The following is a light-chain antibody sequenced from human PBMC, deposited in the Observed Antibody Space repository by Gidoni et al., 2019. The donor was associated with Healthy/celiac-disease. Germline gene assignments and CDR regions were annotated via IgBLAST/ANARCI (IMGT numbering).Light chain of an antibody. Sequence: SYELTQPPSVSVPPGQTASITCSGDKLGDKYACWYQQKPGQSPVLVIYQDSKRPSGIPERFSGSNSGNTATLTISGTQAMDEADYYCQAWDSSFVVFGGGTKLTV. CDR3: QAWDSSFVV. V-gene: IGLV3-1*01. CDR2: QDS. J-gene: IGLJ2*01. CDR1: KLGDKY.